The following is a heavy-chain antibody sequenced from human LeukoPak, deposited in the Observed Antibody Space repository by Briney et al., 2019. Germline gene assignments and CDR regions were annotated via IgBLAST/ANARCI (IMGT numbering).Heavy chain of an antibody. V-gene: IGHV3-23*01. CDR2: ISDSGGDYT. D-gene: IGHD3-10*01. CDR3: ASRGVEAA. CDR1: GFAFRRYG. Sequence: GGSLRLSCAASGFAFRRYGMTWVRQAPGKGLEWVSAISDSGGDYTYYADSVKGRFTISRDNSKNTLYLQMNSLRVEDTAIYYCASRGVEAAWGQGALVTVSS. J-gene: IGHJ5*02.